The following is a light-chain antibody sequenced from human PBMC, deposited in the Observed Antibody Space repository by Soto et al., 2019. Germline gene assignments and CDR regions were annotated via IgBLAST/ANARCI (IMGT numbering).Light chain of an antibody. CDR1: SSDVGGNS. CDR2: DDN. Sequence: QSVLTQPASVSGSPGQSITISCTGTSSDVGGNSVSWYQQLPGTAPKLLIYDDNKRPSGIPYRFSCSKSGTSATLGINGLQNGDEDDYYCGPWDSSLXAYVFGTGTKVXV. J-gene: IGLJ1*01. V-gene: IGLV1-51*01. CDR3: GPWDSSLXAYV.